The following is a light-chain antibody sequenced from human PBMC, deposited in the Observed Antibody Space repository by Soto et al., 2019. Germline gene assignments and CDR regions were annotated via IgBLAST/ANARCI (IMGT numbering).Light chain of an antibody. J-gene: IGKJ1*01. CDR2: GAS. Sequence: VVTQEPSLTVSPGGTVTLTCGSSTGAVTSGHYPYWLQQKPGQAPRLLIFGASIRVKGIPDRFIGSGSGTDFTLTISRLEPEDFAVYYCQHYVTSLTTFGQGTKVDI. V-gene: IGKV3-20*01. CDR3: QHYVTSLTT. CDR1: TGAVTSG.